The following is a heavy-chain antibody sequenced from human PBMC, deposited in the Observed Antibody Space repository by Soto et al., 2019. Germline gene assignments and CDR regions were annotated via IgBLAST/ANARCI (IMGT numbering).Heavy chain of an antibody. V-gene: IGHV3-30*18. J-gene: IGHJ4*02. Sequence: ESGGGVVQPGRSLRLSCAASGFTFSSYGMHWVRQAPGKGLEWVAVISYDGSNKYYADSVKGRFTISRDNSKNTLYLQMNSLRAEDTAVYYCAKDDGDYYGSGSYDYWGQGTLVTVSS. CDR1: GFTFSSYG. CDR2: ISYDGSNK. CDR3: AKDDGDYYGSGSYDY. D-gene: IGHD3-10*01.